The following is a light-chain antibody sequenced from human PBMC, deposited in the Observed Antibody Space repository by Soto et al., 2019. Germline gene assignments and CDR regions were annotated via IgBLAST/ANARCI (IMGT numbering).Light chain of an antibody. CDR2: GAS. J-gene: IGKJ5*01. CDR1: QSVSSN. Sequence: SPGERATLSCRASQSVSSNLAWYQQKPGQAPRLLIYGASTRATGIPARFSGSGSGTEFTLTSSRLQSEDFAVYYCQQYNNWPPITFGQGTRLEIK. CDR3: QQYNNWPPIT. V-gene: IGKV3-15*01.